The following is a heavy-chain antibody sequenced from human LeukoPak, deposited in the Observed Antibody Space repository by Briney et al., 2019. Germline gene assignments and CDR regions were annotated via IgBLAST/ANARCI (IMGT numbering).Heavy chain of an antibody. CDR1: GFTFDDYG. V-gene: IGHV3-7*01. CDR2: IKQDGSEK. D-gene: IGHD2-2*01. Sequence: GGSLRLSCAASGFTFDDYGMTWVRQAPGKGLEWVANIKQDGSEKYYVDSVKGRFTISRDNAKNSLYLQMNSLRAEDTAVYYCAKAGVVPAARGYYMDVWGKGTTVTVSS. CDR3: AKAGVVPAARGYYMDV. J-gene: IGHJ6*03.